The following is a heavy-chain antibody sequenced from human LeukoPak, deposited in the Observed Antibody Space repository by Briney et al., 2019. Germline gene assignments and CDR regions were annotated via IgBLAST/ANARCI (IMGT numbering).Heavy chain of an antibody. CDR3: ARDVPPYSTSPWGLDV. V-gene: IGHV3-66*01. Sequence: GGSLRLSRAASGFTVSGNYISWVRQAPGRGLEWVSLISGDGTTYYADPVKGRFTISRDNSKNTVYLQMNSLRAEDTAVYYCARDVPPYSTSPWGLDVWGQGTTVTVSS. CDR2: ISGDGTT. D-gene: IGHD2-2*01. J-gene: IGHJ6*02. CDR1: GFTVSGNY.